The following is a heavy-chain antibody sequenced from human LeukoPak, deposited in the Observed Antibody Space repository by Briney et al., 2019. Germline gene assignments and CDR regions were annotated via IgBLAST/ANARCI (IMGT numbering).Heavy chain of an antibody. CDR3: ARDRGYSYGYFIDGAFDI. Sequence: GASVKVSCKASGYTFTSYGISWVRQAPGQGLEWMGWISAYNGNTNYSQKFQGRVTITRDTSASTAYMELSSLRSEDTAVYYCARDRGYSYGYFIDGAFDIWGQGTMVTVSS. J-gene: IGHJ3*02. CDR1: GYTFTSYG. CDR2: ISAYNGNT. D-gene: IGHD5-18*01. V-gene: IGHV1-18*01.